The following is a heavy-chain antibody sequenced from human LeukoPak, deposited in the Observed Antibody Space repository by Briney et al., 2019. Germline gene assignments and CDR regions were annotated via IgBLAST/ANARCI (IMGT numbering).Heavy chain of an antibody. CDR3: ARLGKFAARRRGFDQ. D-gene: IGHD3-10*01. CDR2: IYHSGST. CDR1: GGSISSGGYY. Sequence: SQTLSLTCTVSGGSISSGGYYWSWIRQPPGKGLEWIGYIYHSGSTYYNPSLKSRVTISVDRSKNQFSLKLSSVTAADTAVYYWARLGKFAARRRGFDQRGPGTLVTVSS. V-gene: IGHV4-30-2*01. J-gene: IGHJ4*02.